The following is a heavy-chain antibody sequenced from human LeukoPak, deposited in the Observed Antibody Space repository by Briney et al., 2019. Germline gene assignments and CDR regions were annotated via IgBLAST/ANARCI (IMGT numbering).Heavy chain of an antibody. Sequence: GESLKISCKGSGYSFNTYWIGWVRHMPGKGLEWMGINYGGDSDTRYSPSFQGQVTISADKTISTAYLQWSSLKASDSAMYYCARARGCNSGDCYAGYWGQGTLVTVSS. J-gene: IGHJ4*02. CDR2: NYGGDSDT. CDR3: ARARGCNSGDCYAGY. V-gene: IGHV5-51*01. CDR1: GYSFNTYW. D-gene: IGHD2-21*02.